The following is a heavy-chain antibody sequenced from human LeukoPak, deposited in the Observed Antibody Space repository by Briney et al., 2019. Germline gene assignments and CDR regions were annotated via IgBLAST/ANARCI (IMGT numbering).Heavy chain of an antibody. D-gene: IGHD1-26*01. J-gene: IGHJ4*02. CDR1: GFSFGSHP. CDR3: AKGIESSGSYYTCFDY. V-gene: IGHV3-23*01. Sequence: GGSLRLSCAASGFSFGSHPMNWVRQAPGKGLEWVSGITGSGDYTYYIDSVQGRFTISRDNSKNMLFLQMNSVRAEDTAVYYCAKGIESSGSYYTCFDYWGQGTLVTVSS. CDR2: ITGSGDYT.